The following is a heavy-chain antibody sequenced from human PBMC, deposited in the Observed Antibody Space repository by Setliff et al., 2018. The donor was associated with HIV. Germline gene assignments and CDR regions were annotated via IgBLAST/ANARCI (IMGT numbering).Heavy chain of an antibody. Sequence: GASVKVSCKASGYSLTNYGTTWVRQAPGQGLEWMGWISGYNGHTNYAERLQGRVTITADESTSTAYMELSSLRSEDTAVYYCAIPFMTNGDYIFDYWGQGTQVTVSS. J-gene: IGHJ4*02. CDR1: GYSLTNYG. CDR2: ISGYNGHT. D-gene: IGHD4-17*01. V-gene: IGHV1-18*01. CDR3: AIPFMTNGDYIFDY.